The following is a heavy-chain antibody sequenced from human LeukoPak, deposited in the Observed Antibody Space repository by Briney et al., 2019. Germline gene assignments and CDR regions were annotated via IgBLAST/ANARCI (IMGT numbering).Heavy chain of an antibody. Sequence: SETLSLTCSVSGGSISSYYWSWIRQPPGKGLEWFGYIYYSGSTNYNPSLKSRVTISVDTSKNQFSLKLSSVTAADTAVYYWARRRGSSYGYPWTYYFDYWGQGTLVTVSS. CDR2: IYYSGST. CDR1: GGSISSYY. J-gene: IGHJ4*02. D-gene: IGHD5-18*01. V-gene: IGHV4-59*12. CDR3: ARRRGSSYGYPWTYYFDY.